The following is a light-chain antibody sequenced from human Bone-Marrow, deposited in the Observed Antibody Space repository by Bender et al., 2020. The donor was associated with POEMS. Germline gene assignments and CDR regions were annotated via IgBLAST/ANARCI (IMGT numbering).Light chain of an antibody. CDR2: DDS. CDR1: NIGSKT. V-gene: IGLV3-21*02. Sequence: SYVLTQPPSVSVAPGQTARITCGGNNIGSKTLHWYQQKPGQAPLLVLFDDSARPSGIPERFSGFNSGNTATLTITRVEAGDEAAYYCQLWDITTDHLIFGGGTKLTVL. J-gene: IGLJ2*01. CDR3: QLWDITTDHLI.